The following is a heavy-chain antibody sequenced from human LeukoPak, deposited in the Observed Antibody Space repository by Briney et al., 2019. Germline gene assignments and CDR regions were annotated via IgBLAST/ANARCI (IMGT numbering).Heavy chain of an antibody. CDR1: GYTFSSYG. D-gene: IGHD5-12*01. J-gene: IGHJ4*02. CDR2: ISGSSDET. CDR3: AKGHSGYEYYFDY. Sequence: PGGSLRLSCAASGYTFSSYGMTWVRQAPGKGLEWVSGISGSSDETAYAESVKGRFTISRDNSKNTLYLQMNSLRAEDTAVYYCAKGHSGYEYYFDYWGQGTLVTVSS. V-gene: IGHV3-23*01.